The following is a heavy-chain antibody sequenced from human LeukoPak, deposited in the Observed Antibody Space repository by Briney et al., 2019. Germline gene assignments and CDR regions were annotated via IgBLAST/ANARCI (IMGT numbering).Heavy chain of an antibody. D-gene: IGHD3-10*01. V-gene: IGHV4-39*07. Sequence: SETLSLTCTVSGGSISSSSYYWGWIRQPPGKGLEWIGSIYYSGSTYYNPSLKSRVTISVDTSKNQFSLKLSSVTAADTAVYYCARAYYYGSGSSVYDYWGQGTLVTVSS. CDR2: IYYSGST. CDR1: GGSISSSSYY. J-gene: IGHJ4*02. CDR3: ARAYYYGSGSSVYDY.